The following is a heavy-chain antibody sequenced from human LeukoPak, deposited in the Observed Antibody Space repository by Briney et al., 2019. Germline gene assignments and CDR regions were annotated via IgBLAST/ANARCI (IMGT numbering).Heavy chain of an antibody. CDR1: GFIFSNYG. J-gene: IGHJ4*02. D-gene: IGHD3-22*01. V-gene: IGHV3-30*02. CDR3: ARDTYYYDSSGYYPFDY. Sequence: GGSLRLSCAASGFIFSNYGMHWVRQAPGKGPEWVAYIRYDGSNKNSADSVKGRFTISRDNSKNTVYLQMNSLRAEDTAVYYCARDTYYYDSSGYYPFDYWGQGTLVTVSS. CDR2: IRYDGSNK.